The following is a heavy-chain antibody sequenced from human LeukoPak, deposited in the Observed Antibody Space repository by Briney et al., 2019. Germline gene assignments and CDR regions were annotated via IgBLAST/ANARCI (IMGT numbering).Heavy chain of an antibody. Sequence: ASVKVSCKASGYTFTDYFIHWVRQAPGQGLEWMGWINPDIGDASYAQKFQDRVTMTRDRSINTAYMELSRLTSDDTAVYYCARMALDGGDSIGFDSWGQGTLVTVSS. CDR2: INPDIGDA. J-gene: IGHJ5*01. CDR1: GYTFTDYF. CDR3: ARMALDGGDSIGFDS. D-gene: IGHD2-21*02. V-gene: IGHV1-2*02.